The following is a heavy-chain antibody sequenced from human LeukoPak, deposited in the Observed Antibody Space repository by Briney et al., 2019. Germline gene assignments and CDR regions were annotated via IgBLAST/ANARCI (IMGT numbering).Heavy chain of an antibody. CDR1: GGSISSYY. J-gene: IGHJ6*03. V-gene: IGHV4-59*12. CDR2: IYYSGST. CDR3: ARDGAYCSSTSCYVPYYYYYMDV. Sequence: SETLSLTCTVSGGSISSYYWSWIRQPPGKGLEWIGYIYYSGSTNYNPSLKSRVTMSVDTSKNQFSLKLSSVTAADTAVYYCARDGAYCSSTSCYVPYYYYYMDVWGKGTTVTVSS. D-gene: IGHD2-2*01.